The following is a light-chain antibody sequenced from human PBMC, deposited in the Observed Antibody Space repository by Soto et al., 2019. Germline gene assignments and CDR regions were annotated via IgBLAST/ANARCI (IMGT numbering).Light chain of an antibody. Sequence: QSVLTQPPSASGTPGQRVTISCSGSSSNIGSNYVYWYQQLPGTAPKLLIYRNNQRPSGVPDRFSGSKSGTSASLAISGLRSEDEAEYYCAAWDDSLSDWVFGGGTKLTVL. CDR1: SSNIGSNY. V-gene: IGLV1-47*01. CDR3: AAWDDSLSDWV. CDR2: RNN. J-gene: IGLJ3*02.